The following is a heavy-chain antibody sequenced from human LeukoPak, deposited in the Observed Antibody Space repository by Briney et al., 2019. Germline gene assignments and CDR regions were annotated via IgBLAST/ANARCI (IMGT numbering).Heavy chain of an antibody. Sequence: ASVKVSCKASGYTFTGCYMHWVRQAPGQGLEWMGRINPNSGGTNYAQKFQGRVTMTRDTSISTAYMELSRLRSDDTAVYYCARPNRAVAGSLGIWGQGTMVTVSS. CDR3: ARPNRAVAGSLGI. CDR1: GYTFTGCY. D-gene: IGHD6-19*01. CDR2: INPNSGGT. V-gene: IGHV1-2*06. J-gene: IGHJ3*02.